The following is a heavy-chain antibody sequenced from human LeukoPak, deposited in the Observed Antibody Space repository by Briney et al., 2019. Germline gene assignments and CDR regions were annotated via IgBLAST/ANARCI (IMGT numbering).Heavy chain of an antibody. D-gene: IGHD6-19*01. Sequence: SETLSLTRTVSGGSISSYYWSWIRQPPGKGLEWIGYIYYSGSTNYNPSLKSRVTISVDTSKNQVSLKLSSVTAADTAVYYCARHQDSSGWLHLDYWGQGTLVTVSS. J-gene: IGHJ4*02. CDR3: ARHQDSSGWLHLDY. CDR1: GGSISSYY. V-gene: IGHV4-59*08. CDR2: IYYSGST.